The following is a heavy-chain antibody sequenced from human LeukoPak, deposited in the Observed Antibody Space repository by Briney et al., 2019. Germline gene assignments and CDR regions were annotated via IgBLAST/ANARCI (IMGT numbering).Heavy chain of an antibody. V-gene: IGHV3-74*01. CDR2: INSDGSST. Sequence: GGSLRLSCAASGFTFSNYWVHWVRQAPGKGLVWVSRINSDGSSTSYADSVKGRFTISRDNAKNTLYLQMNSLREEDTAVYYCTREYPASFDYWGQGILVTVSS. CDR1: GFTFSNYW. J-gene: IGHJ4*02. CDR3: TREYPASFDY.